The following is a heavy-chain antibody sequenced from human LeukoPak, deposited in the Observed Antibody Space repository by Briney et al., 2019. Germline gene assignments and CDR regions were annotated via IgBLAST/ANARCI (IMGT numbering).Heavy chain of an antibody. V-gene: IGHV4-31*03. CDR3: ARGPQILDYDILTGYGY. CDR1: GGSISSGGYY. Sequence: SETLSLTCTVSGGSISSGGYYWSWIRQHPGKGLEWIGYIYYSGSTYYNPSLKSRVTISVDTSKNQFSLKLSSVTAADTAVYYCARGPQILDYDILTGYGYWGQGTLVTVSS. D-gene: IGHD3-9*01. J-gene: IGHJ4*02. CDR2: IYYSGST.